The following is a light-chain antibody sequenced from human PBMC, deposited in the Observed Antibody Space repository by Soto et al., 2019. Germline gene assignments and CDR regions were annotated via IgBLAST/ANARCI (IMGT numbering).Light chain of an antibody. Sequence: QSVLTQAPSVSGAPGQSVTISCTGSSSNIGAGYDVHWYQQLPGTAPKLLIYGNSNRPSGVPDRFSGSKSGTSASLAITGLQAEDEADYYCQSYDSSLSGSYVFGTGTKLSVL. J-gene: IGLJ1*01. V-gene: IGLV1-40*01. CDR2: GNS. CDR1: SSNIGAGYD. CDR3: QSYDSSLSGSYV.